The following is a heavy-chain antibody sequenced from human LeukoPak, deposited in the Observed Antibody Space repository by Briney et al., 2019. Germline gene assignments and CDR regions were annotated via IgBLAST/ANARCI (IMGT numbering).Heavy chain of an antibody. Sequence: ASVKVSCKVSGHTLTELSMHWVRQAPGKGLEWMGGFDAEDGETIYAQKFQGRVTMTEDTSTDTAYMELSSLRSEDTAVYYCATTPSPWFGELSYWGLGTLVTVSS. CDR2: FDAEDGET. CDR3: ATTPSPWFGELSY. J-gene: IGHJ4*02. V-gene: IGHV1-24*01. D-gene: IGHD3-10*01. CDR1: GHTLTELS.